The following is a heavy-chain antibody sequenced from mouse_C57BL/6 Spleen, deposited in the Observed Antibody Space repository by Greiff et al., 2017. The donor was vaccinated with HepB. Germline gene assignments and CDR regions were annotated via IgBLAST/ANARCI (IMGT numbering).Heavy chain of an antibody. V-gene: IGHV14-4*01. D-gene: IGHD2-1*01. CDR3: TTYYGFAY. Sequence: EVKLMESGAELVRPGASVKLSCTASGFNIKDDYMHWVKQRPEQGLEWIGWIDPENGDTEYASKFQGKATITADTSSNTAYLQLSSLTSEDTAVYYCTTYYGFAYWGQGTLVTVSA. CDR2: IDPENGDT. CDR1: GFNIKDDY. J-gene: IGHJ3*01.